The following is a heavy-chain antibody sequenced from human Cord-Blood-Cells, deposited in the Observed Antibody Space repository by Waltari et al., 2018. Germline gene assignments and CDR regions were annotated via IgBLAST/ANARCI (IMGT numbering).Heavy chain of an antibody. D-gene: IGHD3-16*01. CDR3: AREVTYYFDY. Sequence: QVQLVASGGGVVQPGRSLRLSCAAPGFTFRSYAMPWVRQDPGKGREWVEVISYDGSNKYYADSVKGRFTISRDNSKNTLYLQMNSLRAEDTAVYYCAREVTYYFDYWGQGTLVTVSS. CDR1: GFTFRSYA. CDR2: ISYDGSNK. V-gene: IGHV3-30*04. J-gene: IGHJ4*02.